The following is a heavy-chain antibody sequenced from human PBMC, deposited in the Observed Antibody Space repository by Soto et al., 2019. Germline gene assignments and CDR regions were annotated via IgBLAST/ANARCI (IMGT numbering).Heavy chain of an antibody. D-gene: IGHD3-22*01. CDR2: IYYSGST. CDR1: GGSISSSSYY. J-gene: IGHJ5*02. Sequence: QLQLQESGPGLVKPSETLSLTCTVSGGSISSSSYYWGWIRQPPGKGLEWLGSIYYSGSTYYNPSLKSRVTISVDTSKNHFYLKQSSVTAADTAVYYCARSRITMIVVGWGNWFDPWGQGTLVTVSS. V-gene: IGHV4-39*01. CDR3: ARSRITMIVVGWGNWFDP.